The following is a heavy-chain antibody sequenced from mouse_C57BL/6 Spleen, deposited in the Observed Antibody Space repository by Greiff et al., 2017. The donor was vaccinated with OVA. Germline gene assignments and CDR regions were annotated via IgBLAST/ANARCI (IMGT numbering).Heavy chain of an antibody. Sequence: QVQLQQPGAELVKPGASVKLSCKASGYTFTSYWMHWVKQRPGQGLEWIGMIHPNGGSTNYNEKFKSKATLTVAKSSSTAYMQLSSLTSEDSAVYYCASGSSGYVGFAYWGQGTLVTVSA. CDR2: IHPNGGST. V-gene: IGHV1-64*01. D-gene: IGHD3-2*02. CDR3: ASGSSGYVGFAY. CDR1: GYTFTSYW. J-gene: IGHJ3*01.